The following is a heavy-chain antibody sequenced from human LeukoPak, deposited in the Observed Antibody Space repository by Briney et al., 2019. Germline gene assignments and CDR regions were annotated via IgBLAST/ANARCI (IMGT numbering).Heavy chain of an antibody. CDR1: GYTLTELS. CDR2: FDPEDGET. Sequence: EASVKVSCKVSGYTLTELSMHCVRQAPGKGVEWMGGFDPEDGETIYAQKFQGRVTMTEDTSTDTAYMELSSLRSEDTAVYYCATPRPYDFWSGYYEFDYWGQGTLVPVSS. J-gene: IGHJ4*02. CDR3: ATPRPYDFWSGYYEFDY. D-gene: IGHD3-3*01. V-gene: IGHV1-24*01.